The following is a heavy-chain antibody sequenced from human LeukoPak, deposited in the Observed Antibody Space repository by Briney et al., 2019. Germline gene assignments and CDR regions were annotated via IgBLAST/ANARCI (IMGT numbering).Heavy chain of an antibody. CDR2: ISGSGGST. J-gene: IGHJ6*03. CDR1: GFTFSSYG. D-gene: IGHD2-21*02. V-gene: IGHV3-23*01. CDR3: ARDQVTAVQLAYYHYYLDV. Sequence: GGSLRLSCAASGFTFSSYGMSWVRQAPGKGLEWVSAISGSGGSTYYADSVKGRFTISRGNSKNLLYLQMNSLRAEDTAVYYCARDQVTAVQLAYYHYYLDVWGKGTAVTVSS.